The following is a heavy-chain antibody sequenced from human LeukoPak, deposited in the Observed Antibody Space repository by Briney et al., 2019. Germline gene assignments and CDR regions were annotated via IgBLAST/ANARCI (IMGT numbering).Heavy chain of an antibody. CDR1: GGSISSSSYY. V-gene: IGHV4-39*01. Sequence: SETLSLTCTVSGGSISSSSYYWGWIRQPPGKGLEWIGSIYYSGSTYYNPSLKSRVTISVDTSKNQFSLKLSSVTAADTAVYYCARVVPPHMITFGGIIVKTIPYFDYWGQGTLVTVSS. J-gene: IGHJ4*02. CDR3: ARVVPPHMITFGGIIVKTIPYFDY. CDR2: IYYSGST. D-gene: IGHD3-16*02.